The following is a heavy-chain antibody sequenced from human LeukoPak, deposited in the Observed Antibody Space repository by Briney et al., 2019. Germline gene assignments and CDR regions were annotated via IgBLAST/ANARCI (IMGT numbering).Heavy chain of an antibody. Sequence: GASVKVSCKASGYTFSSYGLNWVRQAPGQGLEWMGWISAYNGNTNYAQKLQGRVTMTTDTSTSTAYMELRSLRSDDTAVYYCARESLHCSSTSCPIGYYYYYYMDVWGKGTTVTISS. V-gene: IGHV1-18*01. CDR2: ISAYNGNT. CDR1: GYTFSSYG. CDR3: ARESLHCSSTSCPIGYYYYYYMDV. D-gene: IGHD2-2*01. J-gene: IGHJ6*03.